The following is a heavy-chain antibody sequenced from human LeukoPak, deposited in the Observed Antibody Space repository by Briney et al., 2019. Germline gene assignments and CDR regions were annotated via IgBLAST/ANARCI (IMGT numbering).Heavy chain of an antibody. CDR2: MNPNSGNT. Sequence: ASVKVSCKASGYTFTSYDINWVRQATGQGLGWMGWMNPNSGNTGYAQKFQGRVTMTRNTSISTAYMELSSLRSEDTAVYYCAREEGYGDYGDYWGQGTLVTVSS. V-gene: IGHV1-8*01. D-gene: IGHD4-17*01. CDR3: AREEGYGDYGDY. CDR1: GYTFTSYD. J-gene: IGHJ4*02.